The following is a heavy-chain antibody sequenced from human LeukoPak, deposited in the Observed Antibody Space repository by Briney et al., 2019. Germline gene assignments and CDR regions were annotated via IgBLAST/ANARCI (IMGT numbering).Heavy chain of an antibody. CDR3: ARAPSEIGGYYPEYFRH. CDR1: GFTFSSYW. Sequence: PGGSLRLSCAASGFTFSSYWMHWVRQAPGKGLVWVSRIKSDGRTRSADSVKGRLTVSKDNAKNTVSLQMNSLRAEDRGVYYCARAPSEIGGYYPEYFRHWGEGTRVIVSS. D-gene: IGHD3-22*01. V-gene: IGHV3-74*01. J-gene: IGHJ1*01. CDR2: IKSDGRT.